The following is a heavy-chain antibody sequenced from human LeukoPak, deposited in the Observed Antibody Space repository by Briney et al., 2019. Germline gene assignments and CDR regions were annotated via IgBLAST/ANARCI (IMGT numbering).Heavy chain of an antibody. Sequence: SETLSLTCAVDGGSFSGYYWSWIRQPPGKGLEWIGEINHSGSTNYNPSLKSRVTISVDTSKNQFSLKLSSVTAADTAVYYCARAVSVGVPAAILDYWGQGTLVTVSS. D-gene: IGHD2-2*02. CDR2: INHSGST. CDR1: GGSFSGYY. J-gene: IGHJ4*02. CDR3: ARAVSVGVPAAILDY. V-gene: IGHV4-34*01.